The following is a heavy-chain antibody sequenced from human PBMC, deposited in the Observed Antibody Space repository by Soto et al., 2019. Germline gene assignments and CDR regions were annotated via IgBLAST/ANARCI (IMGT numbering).Heavy chain of an antibody. J-gene: IGHJ3*02. D-gene: IGHD3-22*01. CDR3: ARGFYYYDSSGYYLVRAFDI. Sequence: GASVKVSCKAPGYTFTSYDINWVRQATGQGLEWMGWMNPNSGNTGYAQKFQGRVTMTRNTSISTAYMELSSLRSEDTAVYYCARGFYYYDSSGYYLVRAFDIWGQGXMVTV. CDR2: MNPNSGNT. CDR1: GYTFTSYD. V-gene: IGHV1-8*01.